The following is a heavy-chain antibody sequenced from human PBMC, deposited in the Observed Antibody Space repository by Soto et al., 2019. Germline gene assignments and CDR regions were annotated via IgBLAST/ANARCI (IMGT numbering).Heavy chain of an antibody. D-gene: IGHD3-3*01. CDR3: ARVTIFGVVIGYNWFDP. V-gene: IGHV1-69*13. Sequence: GASVKVSCKASGGTFSSYAISWVRQAPGQGLEWMGGIIPIFGTANYAQKFQGRVTITADESTSTAYMELSSLRSEDTAVYYCARVTIFGVVIGYNWFDPCGQGTLVTVSS. CDR1: GGTFSSYA. J-gene: IGHJ5*02. CDR2: IIPIFGTA.